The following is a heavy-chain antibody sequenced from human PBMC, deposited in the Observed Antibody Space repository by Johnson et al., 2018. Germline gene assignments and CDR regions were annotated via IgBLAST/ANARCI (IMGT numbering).Heavy chain of an antibody. CDR3: AKELGGGDSSGGFPRIAHARVGMDV. Sequence: QVQLVESGGGLVKPGGSLRLSCAASGFTFSDYYMSWIRQAPGKGLEWVSSISSSGSTIYYADSVKGRFTISRDNAKNSLYLQMNSLRTEDTALYYCAKELGGGDSSGGFPRIAHARVGMDVWGQGTTVTVSS. J-gene: IGHJ6*02. D-gene: IGHD6-19*01. V-gene: IGHV3-11*01. CDR1: GFTFSDYY. CDR2: ISSSGSTI.